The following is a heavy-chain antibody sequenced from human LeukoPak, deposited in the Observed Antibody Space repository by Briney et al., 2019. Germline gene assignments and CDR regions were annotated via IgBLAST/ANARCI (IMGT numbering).Heavy chain of an antibody. CDR2: ISSSGSTI. D-gene: IGHD2-2*01. CDR1: GFTFSDYY. V-gene: IGHV3-11*04. Sequence: GGSLRLSCAASGFTFSDYYMSWIRQAPGKGLEWVSYISSSGSTIYYADSVKGRFTISRDNAKNSLYLQMNSLRAEDTAVYYCAKDMTGNAYCSSTSCFPDFDYWGQGTLVTVSS. J-gene: IGHJ4*02. CDR3: AKDMTGNAYCSSTSCFPDFDY.